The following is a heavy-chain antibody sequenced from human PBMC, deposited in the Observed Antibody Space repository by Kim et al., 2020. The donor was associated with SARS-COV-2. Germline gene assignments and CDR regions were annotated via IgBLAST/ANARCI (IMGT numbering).Heavy chain of an antibody. Sequence: SETLSLTCAVYGGSFSGYYRSWIRQPPGKGLEWIGEINHSGSTNYNPSLKSRVTISVDTSKNQFSLKLSSVTAADTAVYYCAREVGFYYDSRVWFDPWGQGTLVTVSS. CDR3: AREVGFYYDSRVWFDP. V-gene: IGHV4-34*01. CDR2: INHSGST. J-gene: IGHJ5*02. D-gene: IGHD3-22*01. CDR1: GGSFSGYY.